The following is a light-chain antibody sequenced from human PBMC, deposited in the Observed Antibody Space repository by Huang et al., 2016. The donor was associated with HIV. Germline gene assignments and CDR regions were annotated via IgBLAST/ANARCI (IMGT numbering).Light chain of an antibody. CDR2: DAS. CDR3: QQRSGWPPT. CDR1: QSVGTY. Sequence: DIVLTQSPGTLSLSPGARATLSCRASQSVGTYLTWYQHKPGQAPKLLMHDASNRAAGIPPRFSGSGSGTDFTLTINDLQSEDDVVYYCQQRSGWPPTFGGGTKV. J-gene: IGKJ4*01. V-gene: IGKV3-11*01.